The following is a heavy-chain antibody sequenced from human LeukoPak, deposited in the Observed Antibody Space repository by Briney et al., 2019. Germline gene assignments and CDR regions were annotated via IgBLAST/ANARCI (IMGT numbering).Heavy chain of an antibody. V-gene: IGHV4-59*08. CDR3: ARHGGGRYSSSWYQSGNTYYYYGMYV. D-gene: IGHD6-13*01. Sequence: SETLSLTCTVTGGSISSYYWSWIRQPPGKGLEWIGYIYYSGSTYYNPSLKSRVTISVDTSKNQFSLKLSSVTAADTAVYYCARHGGGRYSSSWYQSGNTYYYYGMYVWGQGTTVTVSS. CDR1: GGSISSYY. J-gene: IGHJ6*02. CDR2: IYYSGST.